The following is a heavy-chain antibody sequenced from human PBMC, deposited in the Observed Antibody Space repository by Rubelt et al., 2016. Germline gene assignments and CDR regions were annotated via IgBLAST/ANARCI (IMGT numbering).Heavy chain of an antibody. V-gene: IGHV3-7*01. CDR1: GFTFSSYW. Sequence: ESGGGLVQPGGSLRLSCAASGFTFSSYWMSWVRQAPGKGLEWVANIRQDGGEKYYVDSVKGRFTISRDNAKNTLYLQMNSLRAEDTAGYYCARDGVGATGTFDIWGQGTMVTVSS. CDR3: ARDGVGATGTFDI. CDR2: IRQDGGEK. D-gene: IGHD1-26*01. J-gene: IGHJ3*02.